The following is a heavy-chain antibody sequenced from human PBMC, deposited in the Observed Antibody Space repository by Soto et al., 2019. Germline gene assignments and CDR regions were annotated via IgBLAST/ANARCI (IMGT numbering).Heavy chain of an antibody. J-gene: IGHJ4*02. V-gene: IGHV3-23*01. CDR2: ISGSGGST. CDR3: AKQDWRGQARRSYYFDY. D-gene: IGHD1-1*01. CDR1: GFTFSSYA. Sequence: GGSLRLSCAASGFTFSSYAMSWVRQAPGKGLEWVSAISGSGGSTYYADSVKGRFTISRDNSKNTLHLQMNSLRAEDTAVYYCAKQDWRGQARRSYYFDYWGQGTLVTVSS.